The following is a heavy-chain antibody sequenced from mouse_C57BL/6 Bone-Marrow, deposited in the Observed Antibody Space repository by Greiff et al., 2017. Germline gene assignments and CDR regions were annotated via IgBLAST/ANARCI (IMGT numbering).Heavy chain of an antibody. Sequence: QVQLQQPGAELVKPGASVKMSCKASGYTFTSYWITWVKQRPGQGLEWIGDIYPGSGSTNYNEKFKSKATLTVDTSSSTAYMQLSSLKSEDSAVYYCARCESDDGFWFAYWGQGTLVTVSA. CDR1: GYTFTSYW. V-gene: IGHV1-55*01. D-gene: IGHD2-3*01. CDR3: ARCESDDGFWFAY. CDR2: IYPGSGST. J-gene: IGHJ3*01.